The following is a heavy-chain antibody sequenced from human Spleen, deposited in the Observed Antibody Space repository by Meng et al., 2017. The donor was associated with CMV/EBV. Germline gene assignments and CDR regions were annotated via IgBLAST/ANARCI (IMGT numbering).Heavy chain of an antibody. J-gene: IGHJ4*02. CDR3: AKYLVVVITYFDY. Sequence: GESLKISCAVSGFTLNSYAMSWVRQAPGKGLEWVSVISGSGGSTYNADSVKGRFTISRDNSKNTLYLQMNSLRAEDTAVYYCAKYLVVVITYFDYWGQGTLVTVSS. D-gene: IGHD3-22*01. CDR1: GFTLNSYA. V-gene: IGHV3-23*01. CDR2: ISGSGGST.